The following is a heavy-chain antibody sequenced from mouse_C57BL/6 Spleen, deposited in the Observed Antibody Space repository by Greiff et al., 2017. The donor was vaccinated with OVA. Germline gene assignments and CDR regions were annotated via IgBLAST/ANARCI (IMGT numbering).Heavy chain of an antibody. Sequence: QVTLKESGPGILQSSQTLSLTCSFSGFSLSTSGMGVSWIRQPSGKGLEWLAHIYWDDDKRYNPSLKSRLTISKDTSRNQVFLKITSVDTADTATCYCARETAQATFAMDYWGQGTSVTVSS. V-gene: IGHV8-12*01. CDR3: ARETAQATFAMDY. CDR2: IYWDDDK. CDR1: GFSLSTSGMG. D-gene: IGHD3-2*02. J-gene: IGHJ4*01.